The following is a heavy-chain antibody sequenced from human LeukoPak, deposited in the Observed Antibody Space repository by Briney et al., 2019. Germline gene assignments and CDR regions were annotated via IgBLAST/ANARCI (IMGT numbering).Heavy chain of an antibody. CDR3: ARAPPDWYFDY. V-gene: IGHV4-59*13. CDR1: GGSISSYY. CDR2: IYYSGGT. Sequence: SETLSLTCTVSGGSISSYYWSWIRQPPGKGLEWIGYIYYSGGTNYNPSLKSRVTISVDTSKNQFSLKLSSVTAADTAVYYCARAPPDWYFDYWGQGTLVTVSS. J-gene: IGHJ4*02. D-gene: IGHD3-9*01.